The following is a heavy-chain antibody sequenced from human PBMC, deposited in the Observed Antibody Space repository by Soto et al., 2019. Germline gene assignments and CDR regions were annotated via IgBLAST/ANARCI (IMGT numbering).Heavy chain of an antibody. J-gene: IGHJ6*02. CDR3: ASPTYYDFWSGSIGVTGMDV. CDR2: IIPIFGTA. V-gene: IGHV1-69*13. Sequence: SVKVSCKASGGTFSSYAISWVRQAPGQGLEWMGGIIPIFGTANYAQKFQGRVTITADESTSTAYMELSSLRSEDTAVYYCASPTYYDFWSGSIGVTGMDVWGQGTTVTV. D-gene: IGHD3-3*01. CDR1: GGTFSSYA.